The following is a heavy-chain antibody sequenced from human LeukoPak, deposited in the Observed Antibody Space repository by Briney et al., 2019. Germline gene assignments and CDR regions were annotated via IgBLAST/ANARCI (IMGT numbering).Heavy chain of an antibody. Sequence: GRSLRLSCAASGFTFSSYGMHWVRQAPGKGLEWVAVIWYEGSNKYYADSVKGRFTISRDNSKNTLYLKMNSLRAEDTAVYYCAGWNYYGSGSYIRSGAFDIWGQGTMVTVSS. CDR1: GFTFSSYG. CDR3: AGWNYYGSGSYIRSGAFDI. J-gene: IGHJ3*02. D-gene: IGHD3-10*01. V-gene: IGHV3-33*01. CDR2: IWYEGSNK.